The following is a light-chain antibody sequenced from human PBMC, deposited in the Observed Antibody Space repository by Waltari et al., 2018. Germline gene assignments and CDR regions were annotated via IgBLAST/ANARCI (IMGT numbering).Light chain of an antibody. CDR1: QTIDNY. Sequence: EIQMTQSPPSLSASLGDRVTITCRASQTIDNYLHWYQQKPGQAPKLLIYDQSNLQSGVPSRFSGSGSGTDFTLTITSLQPDDFATYFCLQSYSPPFTFGPGTKVDIK. V-gene: IGKV1-39*01. J-gene: IGKJ3*01. CDR3: LQSYSPPFT. CDR2: DQS.